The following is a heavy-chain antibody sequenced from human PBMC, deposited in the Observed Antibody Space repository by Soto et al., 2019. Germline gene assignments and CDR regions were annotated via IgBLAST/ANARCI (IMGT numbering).Heavy chain of an antibody. CDR3: ARSQGSSTSLEIYYYYYYGMDV. CDR1: GGTFGSYA. CDR2: IIPIPGTA. J-gene: IGHJ6*02. Sequence: QVQLVQSGAEVKQPGPSVKVSCKASGGTFGSYAISWVRQAPGQALEWRGGIIPIPGTANYSQKFQGRVTIAADESTSTAYMELSSLRSEDAAVYYCARSQGSSTSLEIYYYYYYGMDVWGQGTTVTVSS. V-gene: IGHV1-69*01. D-gene: IGHD2-2*01.